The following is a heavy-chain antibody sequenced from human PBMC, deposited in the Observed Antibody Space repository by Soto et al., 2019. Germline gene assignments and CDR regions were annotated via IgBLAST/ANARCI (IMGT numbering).Heavy chain of an antibody. Sequence: QVQLVQSGAEVKKPGSSVKVSCKASGGTFSSYTISWVRQAPGQGLEWMGRIIPILGIANYAQKFQGRVTITADKSTSTGYMELSRLRSEDTAVYYCISSGWYGGYYYYGMDVWGQGTTVTVSS. D-gene: IGHD6-19*01. J-gene: IGHJ6*02. CDR3: ISSGWYGGYYYYGMDV. V-gene: IGHV1-69*02. CDR1: GGTFSSYT. CDR2: IIPILGIA.